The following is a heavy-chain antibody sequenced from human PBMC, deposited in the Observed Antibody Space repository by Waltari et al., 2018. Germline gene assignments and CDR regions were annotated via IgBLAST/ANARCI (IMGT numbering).Heavy chain of an antibody. CDR2: IIPIFGTA. CDR1: GGPFSSYA. J-gene: IGHJ3*02. D-gene: IGHD3-16*02. Sequence: QVQLVQSGAEVKKPGSSVKVSCKASGGPFSSYAISWVRQAPGQGLEWMGGIIPIFGTANYAQKFQGRVTITADESTSTAYMELSSLRSEDTAVYYCAREISWGSYRRHDAFDIWGQGTMVTVSS. V-gene: IGHV1-69*12. CDR3: AREISWGSYRRHDAFDI.